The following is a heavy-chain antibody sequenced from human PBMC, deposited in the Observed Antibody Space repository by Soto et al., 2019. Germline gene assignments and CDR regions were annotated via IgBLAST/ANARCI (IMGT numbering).Heavy chain of an antibody. J-gene: IGHJ5*02. CDR2: IAYDGSNR. D-gene: IGHD1-1*01. Sequence: QVQLVESGGGVVQPGRSLRLSCAASGFSISRSAMHWVRQAPGKGLEWVAVIAYDGSNRWYADSAKGRLTISRDNSKNAVYLQMSSLRGEDTAVYYCARDLQAGTDNVNWFAPWGQGTRVTVSS. V-gene: IGHV3-30*04. CDR3: ARDLQAGTDNVNWFAP. CDR1: GFSISRSA.